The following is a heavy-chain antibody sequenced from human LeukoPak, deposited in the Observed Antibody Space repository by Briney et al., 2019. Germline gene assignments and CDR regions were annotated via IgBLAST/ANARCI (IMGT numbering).Heavy chain of an antibody. CDR1: GLTFRSYG. CDR3: AKDRELLWLGEPEIDY. Sequence: PGGSLRLSCAASGLTFRSYGMHWVRQAPGKGLEWVAFIRYDGSNKYYADSVKGRFTISRDNSKNTLHLQMNSLRAEDTAVYYCAKDRELLWLGEPEIDYWGQGTLVTVSS. CDR2: IRYDGSNK. D-gene: IGHD3-10*01. J-gene: IGHJ4*02. V-gene: IGHV3-30*02.